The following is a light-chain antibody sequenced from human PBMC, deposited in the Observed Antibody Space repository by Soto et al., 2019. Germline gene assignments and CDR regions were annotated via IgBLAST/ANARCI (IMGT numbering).Light chain of an antibody. CDR3: TSYTSAYTPYV. V-gene: IGLV2-14*01. CDR1: SSDVGGYNY. Sequence: QSALTQPASVSGSPGQSITISCTGTSSDVGGYNYVSWYQQHPGKAPKLMIYDVSNRPSGVSNRFSGSKSGNTASLTISGLQAEDEADYYCTSYTSAYTPYVFGTGTKVTVL. J-gene: IGLJ1*01. CDR2: DVS.